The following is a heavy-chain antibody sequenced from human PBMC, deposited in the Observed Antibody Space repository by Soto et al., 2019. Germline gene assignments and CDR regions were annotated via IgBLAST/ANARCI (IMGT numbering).Heavy chain of an antibody. CDR1: EFTFSSYS. CDR3: AKTLVSSSWYGLHDY. J-gene: IGHJ4*02. Sequence: GGSLRLSCAASEFTFSSYSISWVRQAPGKGLEWVSTISGSGVRTYYADSAKGRFTISRDNSRNTLHLQMNSLRVEDTALYYRAKTLVSSSWYGLHDYGIRRTLLAV. V-gene: IGHV3-23*01. D-gene: IGHD6-13*01. CDR2: ISGSGVRT.